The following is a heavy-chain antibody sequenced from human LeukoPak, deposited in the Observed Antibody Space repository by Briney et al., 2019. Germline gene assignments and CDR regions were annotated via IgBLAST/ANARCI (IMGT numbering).Heavy chain of an antibody. Sequence: ASVKVSCKASGYTFTSYYMHWVRQAPGQELEWMGIIYPSGGSTSYAQKYQCRVTMTRDTSTSTVYMELSSLRSEDTAVYYCAREMATITALHYWGQGTLVTVSS. J-gene: IGHJ4*02. CDR3: AREMATITALHY. D-gene: IGHD5-24*01. CDR2: IYPSGGST. CDR1: GYTFTSYY. V-gene: IGHV1-46*01.